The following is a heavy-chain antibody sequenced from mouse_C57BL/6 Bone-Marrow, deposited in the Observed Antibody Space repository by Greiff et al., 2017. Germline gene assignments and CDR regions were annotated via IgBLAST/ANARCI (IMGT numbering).Heavy chain of an antibody. V-gene: IGHV5-9-1*02. J-gene: IGHJ3*01. CDR3: TRERGYYYGSRGFAY. Sequence: EVQLVESGEGLVKPGGSLKLSCAASGFTFSSYAMSWVRQTPEKRLEWVAYISSGGDYIYYADTVKGRFTISRDNARNTLYLQMSSLKSEDTAMYYCTRERGYYYGSRGFAYWGQGTLVTVSA. CDR1: GFTFSSYA. CDR2: ISSGGDYI. D-gene: IGHD1-1*01.